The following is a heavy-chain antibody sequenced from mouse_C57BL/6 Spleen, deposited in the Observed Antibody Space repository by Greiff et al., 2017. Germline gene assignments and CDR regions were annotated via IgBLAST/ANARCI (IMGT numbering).Heavy chain of an antibody. Sequence: EVQLQQSGPELVKPGASVKISCKASGYTFTDYYMNWVKQSHGKSLEWIGDINPNNGGTSYNQKFKGKATLTVDKSSSTAYMELRSLTSEDSAVYYCARRGYFDNWGQGTTLTVSS. J-gene: IGHJ2*01. V-gene: IGHV1-26*01. CDR1: GYTFTDYY. CDR3: ARRGYFDN. CDR2: INPNNGGT.